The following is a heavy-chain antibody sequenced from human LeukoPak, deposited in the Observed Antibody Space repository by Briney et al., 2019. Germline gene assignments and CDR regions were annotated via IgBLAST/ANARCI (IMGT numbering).Heavy chain of an antibody. CDR3: ARTVPGSYYKNGMDV. Sequence: SETLSLTCTVSGGSISSSSYYWGWLRQPPGRGLEWIGSIYYSGSTYYNPSHKSRVSISVDTSKNQFSLKLSSVTAADTAVYYCARTVPGSYYKNGMDVWGQGTTVTVSS. V-gene: IGHV4-39*01. J-gene: IGHJ6*02. CDR1: GGSISSSSYY. D-gene: IGHD3-10*01. CDR2: IYYSGST.